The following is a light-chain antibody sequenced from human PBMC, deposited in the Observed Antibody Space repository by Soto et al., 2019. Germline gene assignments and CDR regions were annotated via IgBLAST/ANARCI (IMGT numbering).Light chain of an antibody. CDR2: DVS. J-gene: IGLJ2*01. CDR1: SGDVGGYHY. CDR3: CSYAGSYTVV. V-gene: IGLV2-11*01. Sequence: HSVLTQPRSVSGSPGQSVTISCTGTSGDVGGYHYVSWYQQHPGKAPKLMIYDVSRRPSGVPDRFSGSKSGNTASLTISGLQAEDEADYSCCSYAGSYTVVFGGGTKLTVL.